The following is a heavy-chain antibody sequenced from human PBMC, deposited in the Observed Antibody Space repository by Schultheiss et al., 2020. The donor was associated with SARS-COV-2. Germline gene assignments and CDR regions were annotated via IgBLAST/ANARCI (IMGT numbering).Heavy chain of an antibody. Sequence: GESLKISCKVSGYTLTKLSVEWVRQGPGEGLEWMGSLNHESGEEIYAQKFMGRVTVTVDTSTDTAYMSLGDLTSADTGIYYCATALGDYDSSGYLGDYWGQGTLVTVSS. D-gene: IGHD3-22*01. CDR3: ATALGDYDSSGYLGDY. V-gene: IGHV1-24*01. CDR2: LNHESGEE. J-gene: IGHJ4*02. CDR1: GYTLTKLS.